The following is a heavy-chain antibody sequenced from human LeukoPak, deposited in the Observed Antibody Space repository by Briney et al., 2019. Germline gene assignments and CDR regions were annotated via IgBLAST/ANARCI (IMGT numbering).Heavy chain of an antibody. CDR1: GYSFIDYY. Sequence: ASVKVSCKTSGYSFIDYYIHWVRQAPGQGLECMGWINSNSADTNYAQNFQGRVTMTRDTSISTAYMELSRLRSDDTALYYCARVGISARGTNFHHWGQGTLVTVSS. D-gene: IGHD6-13*01. V-gene: IGHV1-2*02. CDR3: ARVGISARGTNFHH. CDR2: INSNSADT. J-gene: IGHJ1*01.